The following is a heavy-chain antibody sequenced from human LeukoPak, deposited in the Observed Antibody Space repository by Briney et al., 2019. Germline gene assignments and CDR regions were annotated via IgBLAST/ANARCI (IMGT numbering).Heavy chain of an antibody. D-gene: IGHD5-24*01. CDR3: ARVRRSMATIGDYYMDV. J-gene: IGHJ6*03. Sequence: PSETLSLTCTVSGGSISSYYWSWIRQPAGKGLEWIGRIYTSGSTNYNPSLKSRVTMSVDTSKNQFSLKLSSVTAADTAVYYCARVRRSMATIGDYYMDVWGKGTTVTVSS. V-gene: IGHV4-4*07. CDR1: GGSISSYY. CDR2: IYTSGST.